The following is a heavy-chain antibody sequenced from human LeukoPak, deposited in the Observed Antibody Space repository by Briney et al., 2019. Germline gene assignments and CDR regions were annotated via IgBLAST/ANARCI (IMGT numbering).Heavy chain of an antibody. V-gene: IGHV4-59*01. Sequence: SETLSLTCTVSGGSISSYHWSWIRQPPGKGLEWIGYIYYSGSTNYNPSLKSRVTISVDTSKNQFSLKLSSVTAADTAVYYCARVRTHYGDYAFFDYWGQGTLVTVSS. J-gene: IGHJ4*02. CDR3: ARVRTHYGDYAFFDY. CDR1: GGSISSYH. D-gene: IGHD4-17*01. CDR2: IYYSGST.